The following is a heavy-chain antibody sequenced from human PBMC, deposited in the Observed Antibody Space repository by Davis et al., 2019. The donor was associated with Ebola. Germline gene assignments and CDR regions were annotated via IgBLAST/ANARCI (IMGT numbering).Heavy chain of an antibody. V-gene: IGHV1-8*03. J-gene: IGHJ1*01. CDR3: ASSKYYDFWSGSQPYFQH. CDR2: MNPNSGNT. CDR1: GYTFTSYD. Sequence: ASVKVSCKASGYTFTSYDINWVRQATGQGLEWMGWMNPNSGNTGYAQKFQGRVTITRNTSISTAYMELSSLRSEDTAVYYCASSKYYDFWSGSQPYFQHWGQGTLVTVSS. D-gene: IGHD3-3*01.